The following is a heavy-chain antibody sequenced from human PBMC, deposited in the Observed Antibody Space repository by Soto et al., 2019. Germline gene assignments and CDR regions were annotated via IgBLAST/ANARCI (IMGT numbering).Heavy chain of an antibody. CDR1: GFTFSNCA. V-gene: IGHV3-30*18. CDR3: AKDSGSGWHVEYYFDY. D-gene: IGHD6-25*01. J-gene: IGHJ4*02. CDR2: ISYDGINK. Sequence: QVQLVESGGGVVQPGRSLRLSCAASGFTFSNCAMHWVRQAPGTGLEWVAIISYDGINKDYADSVKGRFTISRDNSQNTLYLQMNGLTAEDTAVYFCAKDSGSGWHVEYYFDYWGQGTLVTVSS.